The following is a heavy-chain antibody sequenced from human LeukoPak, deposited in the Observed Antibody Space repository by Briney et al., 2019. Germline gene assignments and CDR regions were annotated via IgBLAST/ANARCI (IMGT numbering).Heavy chain of an antibody. CDR1: GGTFSSYA. J-gene: IGHJ5*02. Sequence: SVKVSCKASGGTFSSYAISWVRQALGQGLEWMGGIIPIFGTANYAQKFQGRVTITADKSTSTAYMELSSLRSEDTAVYYCARSTSLGYWFDPWGQGTLVTVSS. CDR2: IIPIFGTA. V-gene: IGHV1-69*06. CDR3: ARSTSLGYWFDP. D-gene: IGHD2-2*01.